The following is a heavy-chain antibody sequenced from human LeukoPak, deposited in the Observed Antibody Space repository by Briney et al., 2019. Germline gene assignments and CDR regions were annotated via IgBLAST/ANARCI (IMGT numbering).Heavy chain of an antibody. CDR3: ASDYDFWSGYYGY. D-gene: IGHD3-3*01. CDR2: ISGNSAYI. V-gene: IGHV3-21*01. J-gene: IGHJ4*02. CDR1: GLTFSNYS. Sequence: PGGSLRLSCVASGLTFSNYSMNWVRQAPGKGLEWVSSISGNSAYIYYEDSVKGRFTTSRDNAKNSLYLQMNSLRAEDTAVYYCASDYDFWSGYYGYWGQGTLVTVSS.